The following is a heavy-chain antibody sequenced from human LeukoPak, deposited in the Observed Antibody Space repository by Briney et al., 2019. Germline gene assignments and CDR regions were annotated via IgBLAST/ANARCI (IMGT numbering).Heavy chain of an antibody. D-gene: IGHD3-3*01. V-gene: IGHV3-30*03. Sequence: PGRSLRLSCTASGFTFSNFGIHWVRQAPGRGLEWVAVISYNGRTQYYAASVEGRFTISRDNSKNTLYLQMGSLRAEDMAVYYCARDHTNWSGYYKSPLGYWGQGTLVTVSS. CDR3: ARDHTNWSGYYKSPLGY. CDR1: GFTFSNFG. CDR2: ISYNGRTQ. J-gene: IGHJ4*02.